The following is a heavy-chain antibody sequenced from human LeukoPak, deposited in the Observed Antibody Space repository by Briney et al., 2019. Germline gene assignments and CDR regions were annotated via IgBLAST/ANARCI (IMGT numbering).Heavy chain of an antibody. CDR2: ISNGGSRT. J-gene: IGHJ6*04. CDR3: ARRYCSSTSCTMDV. V-gene: IGHV3-48*03. Sequence: PGGSLRLSCAASEFTFNSYDMNWVRQAPGKGLEWVSYISNGGSRTYYADSVKGRFTISSDNAKNSLYLQMNSLRAEDTAIYYCARRYCSSTSCTMDVWGKGTTVTVSS. CDR1: EFTFNSYD. D-gene: IGHD2-2*01.